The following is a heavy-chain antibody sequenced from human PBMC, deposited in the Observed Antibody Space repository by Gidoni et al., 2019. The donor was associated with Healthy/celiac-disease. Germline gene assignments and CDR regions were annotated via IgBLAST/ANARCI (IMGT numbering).Heavy chain of an antibody. CDR3: ARGYCSSTSCYSGWFDP. J-gene: IGHJ5*02. CDR2: INHSGST. D-gene: IGHD2-2*01. Sequence: QVQLQQWGAGLLKPSETLSLTCAVYGGSFSGYYCSWIRQPPGKGLEWIGEINHSGSTNYNPSLKSRVTISVDTSKNQFSLKLSSVTAADTAVYYCARGYCSSTSCYSGWFDPWGQGTLVTVSS. V-gene: IGHV4-34*01. CDR1: GGSFSGYY.